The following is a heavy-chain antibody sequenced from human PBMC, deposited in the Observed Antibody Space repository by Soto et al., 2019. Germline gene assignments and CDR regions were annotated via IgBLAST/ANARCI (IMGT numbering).Heavy chain of an antibody. J-gene: IGHJ4*02. V-gene: IGHV1-3*01. D-gene: IGHD6-19*01. Sequence: GASVKVASKSSGYTFTIYAIHWVRQAPGQRLEWMGWINAGNGNTKYSQKFQGRVTITRDTSASTAYMELSSLRSEDTAVYHCARGGSSGWPFDYGAQGTLVTVPS. CDR2: INAGNGNT. CDR1: GYTFTIYA. CDR3: ARGGSSGWPFDY.